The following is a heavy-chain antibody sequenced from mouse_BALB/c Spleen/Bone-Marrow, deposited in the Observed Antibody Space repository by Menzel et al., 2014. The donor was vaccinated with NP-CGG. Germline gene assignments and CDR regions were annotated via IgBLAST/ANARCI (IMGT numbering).Heavy chain of an antibody. CDR1: GFTFSSYA. V-gene: IGHV5-9-4*01. D-gene: IGHD1-2*01. CDR3: ARDHYGYYTRDY. Sequence: EVMLVESGGGLVKPGGSLKLSCAASGFTFSSYAMSWVRQSPEKRLEWVAEISSGGSYTYYPDTVTGRFTISRDNAKNTLYLEMSSLRSEDTAMYYCARDHYGYYTRDYGGQGTSVTVSS. J-gene: IGHJ4*01. CDR2: ISSGGSYT.